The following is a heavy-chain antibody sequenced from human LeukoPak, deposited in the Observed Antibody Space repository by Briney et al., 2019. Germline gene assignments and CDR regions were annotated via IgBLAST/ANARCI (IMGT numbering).Heavy chain of an antibody. D-gene: IGHD2-15*01. V-gene: IGHV3-23*01. J-gene: IGHJ6*03. CDR2: ISGSGGST. CDR3: TKEYCSGGSCFYYYYMDV. Sequence: GGSLRLSCAASGFTFSSYAMSWVRQAPGKGLEWVSAISGSGGSTYYADSVKGRFTISRDNSKNTLYLQMNSLRAEDTAIYYSTKEYCSGGSCFYYYYMDVWGKGTTVTVSS. CDR1: GFTFSSYA.